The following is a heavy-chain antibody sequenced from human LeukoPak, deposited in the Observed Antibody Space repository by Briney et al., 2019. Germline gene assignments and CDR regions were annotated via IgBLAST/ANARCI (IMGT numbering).Heavy chain of an antibody. CDR1: GFTFSSYA. V-gene: IGHV3-64*01. CDR2: ISSNGGST. Sequence: GESLRLSCAASGFTFSSYAMHWVRQAPGKGLEYVSAISSNGGSTYYANSVKGRFTISRDNSKNTLYLQMGSLRAEDMAVYYCARESSGYPSSFDYWGQGTLVTVSS. CDR3: ARESSGYPSSFDY. J-gene: IGHJ4*02. D-gene: IGHD3-22*01.